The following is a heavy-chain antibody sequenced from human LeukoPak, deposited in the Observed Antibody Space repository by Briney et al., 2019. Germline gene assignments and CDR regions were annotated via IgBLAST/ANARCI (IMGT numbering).Heavy chain of an antibody. Sequence: ASVKVSCKASGYTFTSYYMHWVRQAPGQGLEWMGVINPSGGSTSYAQKFQGRVTMTRDTSTSTVYMELSSLRSEDTAVYYCAGDRDGYNPMSWGQGTLVTVSS. J-gene: IGHJ5*02. V-gene: IGHV1-46*01. CDR3: AGDRDGYNPMS. CDR1: GYTFTSYY. CDR2: INPSGGST. D-gene: IGHD5-24*01.